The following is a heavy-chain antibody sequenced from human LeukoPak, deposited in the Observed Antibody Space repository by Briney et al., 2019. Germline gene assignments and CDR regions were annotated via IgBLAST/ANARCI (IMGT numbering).Heavy chain of an antibody. V-gene: IGHV4-34*01. CDR3: ARGGRYSRSLFDY. J-gene: IGHJ4*02. Sequence: SEALSLTRAVYGGSLSGYYWSWLRQPPGKGLEWIGGINHSGSTNYNPSLQSRVTIPVDTSKNQLYLKSRYVTPADTAVYYGARGGRYSRSLFDYRGEGTLVTVSS. CDR2: INHSGST. CDR1: GGSLSGYY. D-gene: IGHD6-13*01.